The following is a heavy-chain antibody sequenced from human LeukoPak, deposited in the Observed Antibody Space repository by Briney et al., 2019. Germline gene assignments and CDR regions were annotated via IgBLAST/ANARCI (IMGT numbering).Heavy chain of an antibody. CDR1: GFTVSGNY. V-gene: IGHV3-53*01. CDR3: ARSSGELLPYYYYYMDV. J-gene: IGHJ6*03. Sequence: PGGSLRLSCAVSGFTVSGNYMSWVRQAPGKGLEWVSLIYSGGTTYYADSVKGRFTISRDNSKNTLYLQMNSLRAEDTALYYCARSSGELLPYYYYYMDVWGKGTTVTVSS. CDR2: IYSGGTT. D-gene: IGHD1-26*01.